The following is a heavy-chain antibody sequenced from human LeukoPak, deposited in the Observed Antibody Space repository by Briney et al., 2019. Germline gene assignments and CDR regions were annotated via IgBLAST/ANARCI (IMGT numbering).Heavy chain of an antibody. Sequence: ASVKVSCKASGYTFTSYGISWVRQAPGQGLEWMGWISAYNGNTNYAQNFQGRLTMTADTSTSTAYMELRGLRSDDTAVYYCARDLMYYYDSVSYHFDYWGQGILVTVSS. V-gene: IGHV1-18*01. D-gene: IGHD3-22*01. CDR1: GYTFTSYG. CDR2: ISAYNGNT. CDR3: ARDLMYYYDSVSYHFDY. J-gene: IGHJ4*02.